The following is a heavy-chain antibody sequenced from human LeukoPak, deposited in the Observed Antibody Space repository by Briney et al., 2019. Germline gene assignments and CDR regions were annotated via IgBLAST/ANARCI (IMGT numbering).Heavy chain of an antibody. D-gene: IGHD6-19*01. J-gene: IGHJ4*02. CDR2: TYYRAKWYN. V-gene: IGHV6-1*01. Sequence: SQTLSLTCAISGDSVSSNSAAWNWIRQSPSRGLEWLGRTYYRAKWYNDYAVSVKSRITINPDTSKNQFSLQLNSVTPEDTAVYYCARDGQMFNTGWDSFDYWGQGTLVTVSS. CDR1: GDSVSSNSAA. CDR3: ARDGQMFNTGWDSFDY.